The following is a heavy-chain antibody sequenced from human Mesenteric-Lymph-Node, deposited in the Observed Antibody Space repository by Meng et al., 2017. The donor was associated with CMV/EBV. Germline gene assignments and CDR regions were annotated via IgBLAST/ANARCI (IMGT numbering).Heavy chain of an antibody. CDR3: AKTRYRDAFDI. CDR2: IYSGGSST. CDR1: GFTFTKAW. J-gene: IGHJ3*02. V-gene: IGHV3-23*03. D-gene: IGHD1-14*01. Sequence: GGSLRLSCTTSGFTFTKAWMSWVRQAPGKGLEWVSVIYSGGSSTYYADSVKGRFTISRDNSKNTLYLQMNSLRAEDTAVYYCAKTRYRDAFDIWGQGTMVTVSS.